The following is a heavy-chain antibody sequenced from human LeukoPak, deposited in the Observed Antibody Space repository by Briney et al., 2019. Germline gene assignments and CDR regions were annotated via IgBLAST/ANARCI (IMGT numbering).Heavy chain of an antibody. CDR3: ASHHRQVVTANDAFDI. V-gene: IGHV4-59*01. J-gene: IGHJ3*02. CDR2: IYYSGST. Sequence: PSETLSLTCTVSGGSISSYYWSWIRQPPGKGLEWIGYIYYSGSTNYNPSLKSRVTISVDTSKNQFSLKLSPVTAADTAVYYCASHHRQVVTANDAFDIWGQGTMVTVSS. D-gene: IGHD2-21*02. CDR1: GGSISSYY.